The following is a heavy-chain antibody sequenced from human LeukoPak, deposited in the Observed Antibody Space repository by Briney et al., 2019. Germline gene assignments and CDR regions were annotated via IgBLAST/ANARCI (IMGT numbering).Heavy chain of an antibody. J-gene: IGHJ4*02. CDR2: FDPEDGET. Sequence: XXFDPEDGETIYAQKFQGRVTMTEDTSTDTAYMELSSLRSEDTAVYYCATLAYYYDSSDYYFDYWGQGTLVTVSS. D-gene: IGHD3-22*01. CDR3: ATLAYYYDSSDYYFDY. V-gene: IGHV1-24*01.